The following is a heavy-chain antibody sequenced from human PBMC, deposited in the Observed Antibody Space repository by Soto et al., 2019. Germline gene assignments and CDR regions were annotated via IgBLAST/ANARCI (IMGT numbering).Heavy chain of an antibody. V-gene: IGHV3-15*07. CDR3: TTYFYITIIQGRTVF. D-gene: IGHD3-22*01. CDR2: IKSKTEGGTT. Sequence: GGSLRLSCAASGFTFSNAWINWVRQAPGKGLEWVGRIKSKTEGGTTDFAEPVKGRFAISRDDANNMVYLRMNSLKIEDTAVYYCTTYFYITIIQGRTVFWGQGILVTVSS. CDR1: GFTFSNAW. J-gene: IGHJ4*02.